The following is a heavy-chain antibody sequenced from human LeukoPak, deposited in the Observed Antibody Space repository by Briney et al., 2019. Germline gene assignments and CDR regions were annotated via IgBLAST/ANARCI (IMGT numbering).Heavy chain of an antibody. D-gene: IGHD6-13*01. CDR3: ARDTPFSSSWYYYYYMDV. CDR2: ISSSSSYI. J-gene: IGHJ6*03. Sequence: GGSLRLSCAASGFTFSSYSMNWVRQAPGKGLEWVSSISSSSSYIYYADSVKGRFTISGDNAKNSLYLQMNSLRAEDTAVYYCARDTPFSSSWYYYYYMDVWGKGTTVTVSS. CDR1: GFTFSSYS. V-gene: IGHV3-21*03.